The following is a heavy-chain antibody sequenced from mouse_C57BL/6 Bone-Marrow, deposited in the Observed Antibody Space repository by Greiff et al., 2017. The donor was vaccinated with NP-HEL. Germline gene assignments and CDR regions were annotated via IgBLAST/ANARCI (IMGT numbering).Heavy chain of an antibody. CDR3: ARSGYSLSFDY. CDR2: IYPGDGDT. D-gene: IGHD3-1*01. J-gene: IGHJ2*01. CDR1: GYAFSSSW. Sequence: VQLQQSGPELVKPGASVKISCKASGYAFSSSWMNWVKQRPGKGLEWIGRIYPGDGDTNYNGKFKGKATLTADKSSSTAYMQLSSLTSEDSAVYFCARSGYSLSFDYWGQGTTLTVSS. V-gene: IGHV1-82*01.